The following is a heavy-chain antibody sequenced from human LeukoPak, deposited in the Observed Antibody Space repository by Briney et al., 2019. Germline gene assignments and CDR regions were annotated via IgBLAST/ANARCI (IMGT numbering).Heavy chain of an antibody. Sequence: ASVKVSCKASGYTFTSYGISWVRQAPGQGLEWMGRISPTRGDTNYAQNFRGRLTLTRDTAVSTVYMELSGLTFDDTAVYYCARFYCRGTTCSLFWGQGTLLTVSS. CDR2: ISPTRGDT. D-gene: IGHD2-2*01. J-gene: IGHJ4*02. CDR3: ARFYCRGTTCSLF. CDR1: GYTFTSYG. V-gene: IGHV1-2*06.